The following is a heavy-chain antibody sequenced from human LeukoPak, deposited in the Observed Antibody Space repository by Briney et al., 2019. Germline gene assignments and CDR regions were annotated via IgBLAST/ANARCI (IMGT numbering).Heavy chain of an antibody. J-gene: IGHJ4*02. CDR1: GFTFSSNY. V-gene: IGHV3-66*01. Sequence: PGGSLRLSCAASGFTFSSNYMSWVRQAPGKGLEWVSVIYSGGTTYYADSVKGRFTVSRDNSKNTLYLQMNSLRAEDTAVYYCAKGGDGDYFDYWGQGTLVTVSS. D-gene: IGHD2-21*01. CDR3: AKGGDGDYFDY. CDR2: IYSGGTT.